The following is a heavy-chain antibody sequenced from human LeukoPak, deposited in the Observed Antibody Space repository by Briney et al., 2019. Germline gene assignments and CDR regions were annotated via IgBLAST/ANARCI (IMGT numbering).Heavy chain of an antibody. D-gene: IGHD1-26*01. CDR2: IYYSGST. J-gene: IGHJ3*02. CDR3: ARGLVDYDAFDI. CDR1: GGSISSSSYY. Sequence: SETLSLTCTVSGGSISSSSYYWGWIRQPPGKGLEWIGSIYYSGSTYYNPSLKSRVTISVDTSKNQFSLKLSSVTAADTAVYYCARGLVDYDAFDIWGQGTMVTVSS. V-gene: IGHV4-39*07.